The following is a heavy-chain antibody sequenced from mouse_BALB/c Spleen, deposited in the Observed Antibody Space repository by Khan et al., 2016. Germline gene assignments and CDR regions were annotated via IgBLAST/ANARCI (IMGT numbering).Heavy chain of an antibody. J-gene: IGHJ3*01. CDR3: ASLTGTIAY. V-gene: IGHV7-3*02. Sequence: EMELVESGGGLVQTGGSLRLSCATSGFTFTDYYMTCVRQPPGKALEWFGFIRTTAGGYTTEYSASVKGRFTISRDNSQSILYLQMNNLRAEDSATYYCASLTGTIAYWGQGTLVTVSA. CDR1: GFTFTDYY. D-gene: IGHD4-1*01. CDR2: IRTTAGGYTT.